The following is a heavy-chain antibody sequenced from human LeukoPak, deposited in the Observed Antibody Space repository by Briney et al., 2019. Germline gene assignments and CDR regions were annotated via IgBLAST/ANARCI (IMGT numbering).Heavy chain of an antibody. Sequence: ASVKVSCKASGYTFTSYYMHWVRQAPGQGLEWMGGINPIFGTANYAQKFQGRVTITADESTSTAYMELSSLRSEDTAVYYCARDPGRAGYNFDYWGQGTLVTVSS. CDR3: ARDPGRAGYNFDY. V-gene: IGHV1-69*13. CDR1: GYTFTSYY. CDR2: INPIFGTA. J-gene: IGHJ4*02. D-gene: IGHD5-24*01.